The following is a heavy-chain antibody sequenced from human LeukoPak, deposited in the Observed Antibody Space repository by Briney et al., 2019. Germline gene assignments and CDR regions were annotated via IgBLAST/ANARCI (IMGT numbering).Heavy chain of an antibody. Sequence: ASVKVSCKASGYTFTSYGISRVRQAPGQGLEWMGWISAYNGNTNYAQKLQGRVTMTTDTSTSTAYMELRSLRSDDTAVYYCARDTVVVPLEYFQHWGQGTLVTVSS. CDR1: GYTFTSYG. CDR2: ISAYNGNT. D-gene: IGHD2-2*01. V-gene: IGHV1-18*01. J-gene: IGHJ1*01. CDR3: ARDTVVVPLEYFQH.